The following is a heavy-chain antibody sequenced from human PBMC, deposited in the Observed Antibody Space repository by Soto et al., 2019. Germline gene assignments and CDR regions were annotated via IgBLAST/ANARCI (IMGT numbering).Heavy chain of an antibody. CDR3: ATSVGITGNTSWFDP. V-gene: IGHV1-69*13. Sequence: SGKVSCKASGGTFSSYSISWVRQAPGQGLEWMGWIIPIYGTANYVRKFQGRVTITADESTSTAYMELGSLRSDDTAVYYCATSVGITGNTSWFDPWGQGTLVTVSS. CDR2: IIPIYGTA. J-gene: IGHJ5*02. CDR1: GGTFSSYS. D-gene: IGHD1-7*01.